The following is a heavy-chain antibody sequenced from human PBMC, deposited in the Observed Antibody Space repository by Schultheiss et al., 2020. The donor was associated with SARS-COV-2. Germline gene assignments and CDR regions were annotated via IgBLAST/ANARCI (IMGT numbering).Heavy chain of an antibody. J-gene: IGHJ4*02. CDR3: ARAGAAARPFDY. V-gene: IGHV4-38-2*01. Sequence: SETLSLTCAVSGYSISSGYYWGWIRQPPGKGLEWIGSIYHSGSTYYNPSLKSRVTISVDTSKNQFSLKLSSVTAADTAVYYCARAGAAARPFDYWGQGTLVTVSS. CDR1: GYSISSGYY. CDR2: IYHSGST. D-gene: IGHD6-13*01.